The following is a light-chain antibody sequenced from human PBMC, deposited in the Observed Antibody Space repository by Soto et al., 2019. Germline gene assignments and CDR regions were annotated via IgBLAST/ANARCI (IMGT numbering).Light chain of an antibody. J-gene: IGKJ1*01. CDR2: AAA. CDR3: QQYYSYPRT. CDR1: QSISNH. V-gene: IGKV1-39*01. Sequence: DIQMTQSPSSLSASVEDRVIITCRASQSISNHLNWYQQKPGKAPRLLIFAAATLQIGVPSRFSGSGSGTDFTLTISCLQSEDFATYYCQQYYSYPRTFGQGTKVDIK.